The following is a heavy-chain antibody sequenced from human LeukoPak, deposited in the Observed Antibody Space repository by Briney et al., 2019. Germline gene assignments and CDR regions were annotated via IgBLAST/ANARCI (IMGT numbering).Heavy chain of an antibody. J-gene: IGHJ6*03. D-gene: IGHD2-21*01. CDR2: INAGNGNT. CDR3: ATGQHRVYYMDV. Sequence: SVKVSCKASGYTFNKYAMHWVRQAPGQRLEWMGWINAGNGNTEYSQKFQGRVSITGDTSASTANMELSSLRSEDTAVYYCATGQHRVYYMDVWGKGTTVTVSS. V-gene: IGHV1-3*01. CDR1: GYTFNKYA.